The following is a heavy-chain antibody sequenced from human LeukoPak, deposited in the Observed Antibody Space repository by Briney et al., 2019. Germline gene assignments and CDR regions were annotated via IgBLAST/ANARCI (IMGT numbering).Heavy chain of an antibody. CDR1: GGTFSSYA. D-gene: IGHD2-2*01. CDR3: ARHPRNVYCSSTNCYAGYYFDY. Sequence: SVTVSCTASGGTFSSYAISWVRQAPGQGLEWMGGIIPIFGTANYAQKFQGRVTITADKSTSTAYMELSSLRSEDTAVYYCARHPRNVYCSSTNCYAGYYFDYWGQGTLVTVSS. J-gene: IGHJ4*02. CDR2: IIPIFGTA. V-gene: IGHV1-69*06.